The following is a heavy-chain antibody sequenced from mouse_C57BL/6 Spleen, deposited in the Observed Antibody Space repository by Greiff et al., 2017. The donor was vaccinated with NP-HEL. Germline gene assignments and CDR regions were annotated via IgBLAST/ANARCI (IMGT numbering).Heavy chain of an antibody. Sequence: VQLKESGPGLVKPSQSLSLTCSVTGYSITSGYYWNWIRQFPGNKLEWMGYISYDGSNNYNPSLKNRISITRDTSKNQFFLKLNSVTTEDTATYYCARDYDYDLMDYWGQGTSVTVSS. D-gene: IGHD2-4*01. CDR1: GYSITSGYY. J-gene: IGHJ4*01. CDR3: ARDYDYDLMDY. V-gene: IGHV3-6*01. CDR2: ISYDGSN.